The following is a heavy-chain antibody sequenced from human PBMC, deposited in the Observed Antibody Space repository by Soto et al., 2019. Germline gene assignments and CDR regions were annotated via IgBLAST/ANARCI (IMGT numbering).Heavy chain of an antibody. CDR1: GFTFSSYS. CDR3: AREYSSGWFTDPPCAFDY. CDR2: ISSSSSTI. V-gene: IGHV3-48*02. Sequence: PGGSLRLSCAASGFTFSSYSMNWVRQAPGKGLEWVSYISSSSSTIYYADSVKGRFTISRDNAKNSLYLQMNSLRDEDTAVYYCAREYSSGWFTDPPCAFDYWGQGTLVTVSS. D-gene: IGHD6-19*01. J-gene: IGHJ4*02.